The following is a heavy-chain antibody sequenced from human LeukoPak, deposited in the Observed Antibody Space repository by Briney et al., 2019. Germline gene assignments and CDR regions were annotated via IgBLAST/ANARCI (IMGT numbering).Heavy chain of an antibody. Sequence: GSLRLSCAASGFTFSNYAMHWVRQAPGKGLEWVAVISYDGSNKYYADSVKGRFTISRDNSRNTLYLQMNSLRAEDTAVYYCARDLYSYGHFDYWGQGTLVTVSS. CDR2: ISYDGSNK. CDR3: ARDLYSYGHFDY. J-gene: IGHJ4*02. V-gene: IGHV3-30-3*01. D-gene: IGHD5-18*01. CDR1: GFTFSNYA.